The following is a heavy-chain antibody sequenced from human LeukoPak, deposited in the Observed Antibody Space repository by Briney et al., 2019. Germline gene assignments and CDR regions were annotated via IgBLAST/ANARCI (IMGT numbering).Heavy chain of an antibody. CDR1: GYSISSGYY. V-gene: IGHV4-38-2*02. Sequence: SSETLSLTCTVSGYSISSGYYWGWIRQPPGKGLEWIGSIYHSGSTYYNPSLKSRVTISVDTSKNQFSLKLSSVTAADTAVYYCATDPIAAATNLFDYWGQGTLVTVSS. CDR3: ATDPIAAATNLFDY. CDR2: IYHSGST. D-gene: IGHD6-13*01. J-gene: IGHJ4*02.